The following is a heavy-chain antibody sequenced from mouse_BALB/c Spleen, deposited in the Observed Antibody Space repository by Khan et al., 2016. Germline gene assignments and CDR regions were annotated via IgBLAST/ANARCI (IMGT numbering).Heavy chain of an antibody. CDR1: GFTFSDYY. CDR3: ARERLRRGFAY. CDR2: ISDGGSYT. Sequence: EVELVESGGGLVKPGGSLKLSCAASGFTFSDYYMYWVRQTPEKRLEWVATISDGGSYTYYPDSVKGRFTISRDNAKNNLYLQLNSLKSEDTSRYYCARERLRRGFAYWGQGTLVTVAA. V-gene: IGHV5-4*02. D-gene: IGHD2-4*01. J-gene: IGHJ3*01.